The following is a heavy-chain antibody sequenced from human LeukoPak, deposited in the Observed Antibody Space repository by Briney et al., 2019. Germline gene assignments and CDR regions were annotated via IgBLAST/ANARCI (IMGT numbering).Heavy chain of an antibody. V-gene: IGHV4-34*01. CDR2: INHSGST. CDR1: GVSFSGYY. Sequence: AETLSLTCAVYGVSFSGYYWSWIRQPPGKGLEWIGEINHSGSTNYNPSLKSRVNISVETSKNKFSLKLSSVTAADTAVYYCARSGSGMGFTFGGVINYWGQGTLVTVSS. J-gene: IGHJ4*02. D-gene: IGHD3-16*01. CDR3: ARSGSGMGFTFGGVINY.